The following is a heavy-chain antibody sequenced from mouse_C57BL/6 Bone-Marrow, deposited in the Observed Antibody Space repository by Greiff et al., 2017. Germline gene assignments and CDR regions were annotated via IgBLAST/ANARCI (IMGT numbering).Heavy chain of an antibody. J-gene: IGHJ3*01. D-gene: IGHD2-1*01. CDR2: IHPNSGST. CDR3: ARGNYVGAWFAY. V-gene: IGHV1-64*01. CDR1: GYTFTSYW. Sequence: QVQLQQPGAELVKPGASVKLSCKASGYTFTSYWMHWVKQRPGQGLEWIGMIHPNSGSTNYNEKFKSKATLTVDKSSSTAYMQLSSLTSEDSAVYYCARGNYVGAWFAYWGQGTLVTVSA.